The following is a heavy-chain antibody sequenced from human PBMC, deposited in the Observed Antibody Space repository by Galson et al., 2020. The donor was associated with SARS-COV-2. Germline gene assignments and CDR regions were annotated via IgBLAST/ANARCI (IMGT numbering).Heavy chain of an antibody. CDR3: ARLTPSQWELPNYFDY. J-gene: IGHJ4*02. CDR1: GGSISSSNYY. D-gene: IGHD1-26*01. Sequence: SETLSLTCTVSGGSISSSNYYWGWIRQPPGKGLAWIGNTYSSGSTYYNPSLKSRLTISVDTSRNQFSLKLTSVTAADTAVYYCARLTPSQWELPNYFDYWGQGTLVTVSS. V-gene: IGHV4-39*01. CDR2: TYSSGST.